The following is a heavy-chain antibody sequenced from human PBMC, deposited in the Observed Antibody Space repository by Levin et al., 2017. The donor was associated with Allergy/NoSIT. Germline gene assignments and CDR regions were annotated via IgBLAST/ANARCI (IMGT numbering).Heavy chain of an antibody. V-gene: IGHV7-4-1*02. CDR2: INTNSGNP. J-gene: IGHJ6*03. Sequence: ASVKVSCKASGYTFTSYAMNWVRQAPGQGLEWMGWINTNSGNPTYAQGFTGRFVISLDASVSTAYLQISGLKAEDTAVYYCARKHFLYYYMDVWGKGTTVTVSS. CDR1: GYTFTSYA. CDR3: ARKHFLYYYMDV.